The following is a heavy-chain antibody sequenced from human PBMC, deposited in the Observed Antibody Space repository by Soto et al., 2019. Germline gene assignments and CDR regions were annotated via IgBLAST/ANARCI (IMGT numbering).Heavy chain of an antibody. V-gene: IGHV3-30*18. Sequence: SLRLSCAASVFTFSSYGMHWVRQAPGKGLEWVAVISYDGSNKYYADSVKGRFTISRDNSKNTLYLQMNSLRAEDTAVYYCAKVVGYCSSTSCYRYYYYGMDVWGQGTTVTVSS. D-gene: IGHD2-2*01. J-gene: IGHJ6*02. CDR1: VFTFSSYG. CDR2: ISYDGSNK. CDR3: AKVVGYCSSTSCYRYYYYGMDV.